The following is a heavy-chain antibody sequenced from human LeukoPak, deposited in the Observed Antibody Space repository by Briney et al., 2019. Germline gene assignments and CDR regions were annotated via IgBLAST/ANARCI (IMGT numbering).Heavy chain of an antibody. CDR1: GFPFSSFW. CDR3: SGRDSSRSQWAY. D-gene: IGHD2-2*01. CDR2: IRPDGSEQ. J-gene: IGHJ4*02. Sequence: WGTLRLSCAASGFPFSSFWMNWVRQTAGRGLEWLDNIRPDGSEQYYVYSVRGRSTISRDNANNSVYLDMNNLRVDDTGVYYCSGRDSSRSQWAYWGQGTLVSVSS. V-gene: IGHV3-7*01.